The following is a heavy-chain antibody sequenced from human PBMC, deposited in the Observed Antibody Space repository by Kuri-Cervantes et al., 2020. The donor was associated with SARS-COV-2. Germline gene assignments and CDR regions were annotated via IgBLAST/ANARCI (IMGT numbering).Heavy chain of an antibody. D-gene: IGHD3-9*01. CDR2: ISSSSSTI. J-gene: IGHJ5*02. V-gene: IGHV3-48*01. Sequence: GESLKISCAASGFTFSSYSMNWVRQAPGKGLEWVSYISSSSSTIYYADPVKGRFTISRDNSKNTLYLQMNSLRAEDTAVYYCAKDNGYYDILTGGNWFDPWGQGTLVTVSS. CDR3: AKDNGYYDILTGGNWFDP. CDR1: GFTFSSYS.